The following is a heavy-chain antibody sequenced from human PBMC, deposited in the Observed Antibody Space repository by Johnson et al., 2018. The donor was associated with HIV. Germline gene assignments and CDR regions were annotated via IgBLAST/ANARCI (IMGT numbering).Heavy chain of an antibody. J-gene: IGHJ3*02. CDR2: INWNGGST. CDR3: AKVYYDSSGYGAFDI. CDR1: GFTFDDYG. V-gene: IGHV3-20*04. D-gene: IGHD3-22*01. Sequence: VQLVESGGGLVQPGRSLRLSCAASGFTFDDYGMSWVRQAPGKGLEWVSGINWNGGSTGYADSVKGRFTIPRDNAKNSLYLQMNSLRAEDTALYYCAKVYYDSSGYGAFDIWGQGTMVTVSS.